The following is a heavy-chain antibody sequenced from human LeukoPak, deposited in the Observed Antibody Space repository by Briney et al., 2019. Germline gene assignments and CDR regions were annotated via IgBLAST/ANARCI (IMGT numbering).Heavy chain of an antibody. CDR1: GDFISGGGYY. CDR3: ARASTYFDN. J-gene: IGHJ4*02. Sequence: SETLSLTCTVSGDFISGGGYYWSWIRQHPGKGLEWIGYIYHTWTTYYNPSLKGRVSLSVDTSKNQFSLKLSSVTAADTAVYYCARASTYFDNWGQGTLVAVSS. V-gene: IGHV4-31*03. CDR2: IYHTWTT.